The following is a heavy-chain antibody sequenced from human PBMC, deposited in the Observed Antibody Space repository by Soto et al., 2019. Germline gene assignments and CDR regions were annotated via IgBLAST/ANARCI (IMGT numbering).Heavy chain of an antibody. Sequence: SVKVSCKASGGTFSSYTISWVRQAPGQGLEWMGRIIPILGIANYAQKFQGRVTITADKSTSTAYMELSSLRSEDTAVYYCARDSGQWYYFDYWGQGTLVTVSS. J-gene: IGHJ4*02. CDR3: ARDSGQWYYFDY. CDR1: GGTFSSYT. D-gene: IGHD3-10*01. V-gene: IGHV1-69*04. CDR2: IIPILGIA.